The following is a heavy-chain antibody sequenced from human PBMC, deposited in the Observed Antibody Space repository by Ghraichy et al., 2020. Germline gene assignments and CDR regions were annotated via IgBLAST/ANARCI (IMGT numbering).Heavy chain of an antibody. V-gene: IGHV4-59*08. CDR1: GGSISSYY. Sequence: SETLSLTCTVSGGSISSYYWSWIRQPPGKGLEWIGYIYYSGSTNYNPSLKSRVTISVDTSKNQFSLKLSSVTAADTAVYYCARLIGPGSAFDIWGQGTMVTVSS. J-gene: IGHJ3*02. CDR2: IYYSGST. CDR3: ARLIGPGSAFDI.